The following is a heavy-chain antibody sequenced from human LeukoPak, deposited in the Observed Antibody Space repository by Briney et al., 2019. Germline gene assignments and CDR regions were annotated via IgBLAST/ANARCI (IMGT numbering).Heavy chain of an antibody. J-gene: IGHJ3*02. V-gene: IGHV5-10-1*01. Sequence: ESLKIFCEGSGYSFTSYWITWVRQMPRKGLEWMGRIDTSDSYTKYSPSFQGHVTISAYKSISTDYLQWQSLKASDTAMYYCARRSGSDALDIWGQGTMVTVSS. CDR3: ARRSGSDALDI. CDR1: GYSFTSYW. D-gene: IGHD3-10*01. CDR2: IDTSDSYT.